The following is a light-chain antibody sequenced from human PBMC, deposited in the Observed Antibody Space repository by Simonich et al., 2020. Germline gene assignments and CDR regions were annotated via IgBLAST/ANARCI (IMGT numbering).Light chain of an antibody. Sequence: DIVMTQSPDSLAPPLRERATINCKSSQSVLYSSNNKNYLAWYQQKPGQPPTLLIYWASTRESGVPDRVSGRGSGTDFTLTISSLQAEDVAVYYCQQYYSTPPTFGQGTKVEIK. V-gene: IGKV4-1*01. CDR3: QQYYSTPPT. CDR2: WAS. CDR1: QSVLYSSNNKNY. J-gene: IGKJ1*01.